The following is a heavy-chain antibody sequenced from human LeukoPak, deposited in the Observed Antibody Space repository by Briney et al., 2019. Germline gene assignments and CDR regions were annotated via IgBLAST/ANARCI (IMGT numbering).Heavy chain of an antibody. J-gene: IGHJ4*02. CDR2: IYTSGST. D-gene: IGHD6-19*01. V-gene: IGHV4-4*07. Sequence: SETLSLTCTVSGGSISSYYWSWIRQPAGKGLEWIGRIYTSGSTNYNPSLKSRVTMSVDTSKNQFSLKLSPVTAADTAVYYCARVGQWLVQPYFDYWGQGTLVTVSS. CDR3: ARVGQWLVQPYFDY. CDR1: GGSISSYY.